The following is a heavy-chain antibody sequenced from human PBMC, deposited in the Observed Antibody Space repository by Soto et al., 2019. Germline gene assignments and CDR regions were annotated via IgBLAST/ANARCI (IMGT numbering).Heavy chain of an antibody. V-gene: IGHV3-9*01. CDR1: GFRFEDYA. CDR2: IAWNSDII. D-gene: IGHD3-10*01. Sequence: DVQLVESGGGLVQPGRSLRLSCAASGFRFEDYAMHWVRQAPGKGLEWVSGIAWNSDIIGYADSVKGRFTISRDNGKNSLYLQMNSLRPEDTALYYCATDHHGSAIYGMAVWGQGTTVTVSS. CDR3: ATDHHGSAIYGMAV. J-gene: IGHJ6*02.